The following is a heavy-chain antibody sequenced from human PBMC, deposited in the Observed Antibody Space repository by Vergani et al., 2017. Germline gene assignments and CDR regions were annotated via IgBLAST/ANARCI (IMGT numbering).Heavy chain of an antibody. CDR3: ARVQWLPTLSFAY. CDR1: GYTFTGYY. Sequence: QVQLVQSGAEVKKPWASVKVSCKASGYTFTGYYMHWVRQAPGQGLEWMGRINPNSGGTNYAQKFQGRVTMTRDTSISTAYMELSRLRPDDTAVYYCARVQWLPTLSFAYWGQGTLVTVSS. D-gene: IGHD6-19*01. CDR2: INPNSGGT. J-gene: IGHJ4*02. V-gene: IGHV1-2*02.